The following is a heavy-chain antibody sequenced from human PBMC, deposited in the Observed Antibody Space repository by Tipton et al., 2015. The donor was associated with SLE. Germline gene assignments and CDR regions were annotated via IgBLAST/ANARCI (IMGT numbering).Heavy chain of an antibody. CDR2: IYYSGST. D-gene: IGHD6-19*01. Sequence: TLSLTCTVSGGSVSSGSYYWSWIRQPPGKGLEWIGYIYYSGSTNYNPSLKSRVTISVDTSKNQFSLKLSSVTAADTAVYYCARERAVAPGYFDLWGRGTLVTVSS. J-gene: IGHJ2*01. CDR1: GGSVSSGSYY. CDR3: ARERAVAPGYFDL. V-gene: IGHV4-61*01.